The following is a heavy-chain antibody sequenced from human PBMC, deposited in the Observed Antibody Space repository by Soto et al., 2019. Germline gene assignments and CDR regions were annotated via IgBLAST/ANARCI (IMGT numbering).Heavy chain of an antibody. D-gene: IGHD2-15*01. Sequence: GGSLRLSCAASGFTFSCYAMSWVRQAPGKGLEWVSVISGSGGSTYYADSVKGRFTISRDNSKNTLYLQMNSLRAEDTAVYYCAKDQRAYCSGGSCYSSISSWFDPWGQGTLVTVSS. V-gene: IGHV3-23*01. CDR3: AKDQRAYCSGGSCYSSISSWFDP. CDR2: ISGSGGST. CDR1: GFTFSCYA. J-gene: IGHJ5*02.